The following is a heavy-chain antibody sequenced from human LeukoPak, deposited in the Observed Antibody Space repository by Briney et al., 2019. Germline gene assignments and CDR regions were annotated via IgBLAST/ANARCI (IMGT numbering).Heavy chain of an antibody. CDR2: INSDGSST. J-gene: IGHJ4*02. V-gene: IGHV3-74*01. CDR3: ARALGSGWVYFL. D-gene: IGHD3-10*01. Sequence: GGSLRLSCAASGFTFSSCWMHWVRQAPGKGLVWASCINSDGSSTSYADSVKGRFTISRDNAKNTLYLQMNSLRVEDTAVYYCARALGSGWVYFLGGQGTLVTVSS. CDR1: GFTFSSCW.